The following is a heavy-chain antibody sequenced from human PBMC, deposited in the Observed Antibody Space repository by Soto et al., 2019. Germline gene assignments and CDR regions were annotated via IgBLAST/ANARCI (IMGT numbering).Heavy chain of an antibody. CDR2: MNPNSGNT. CDR1: GYTFTSYD. J-gene: IGHJ6*03. Sequence: QVQLVQSGAEVKKPGASVKVSCKASGYTFTSYDINWVRQATGQGLEWMGWMNPNSGNTGYAQKFQGRVTMTRNTSIRTAYMELSSLRSEDTAVYYCAREREAKQGLGPSYYYYYYMDVWGKGTTVTVSS. CDR3: AREREAKQGLGPSYYYYYYMDV. D-gene: IGHD6-19*01. V-gene: IGHV1-8*01.